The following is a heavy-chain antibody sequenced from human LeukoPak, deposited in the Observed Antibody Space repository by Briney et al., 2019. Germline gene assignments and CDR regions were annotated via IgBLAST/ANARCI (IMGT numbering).Heavy chain of an antibody. CDR1: GFTFSSYA. D-gene: IGHD3-9*01. Sequence: GGSLRLSCAASGFTFSSYAMSWVRQAPGKGLEWVSAISGSGGSTYYADSVKGRFTISRDNSKNTLYLQMNSLRAEDTAVYYCAKVGQGRLVSTGYRHFDYWGQGTLVTVSS. V-gene: IGHV3-23*01. CDR2: ISGSGGST. CDR3: AKVGQGRLVSTGYRHFDY. J-gene: IGHJ4*02.